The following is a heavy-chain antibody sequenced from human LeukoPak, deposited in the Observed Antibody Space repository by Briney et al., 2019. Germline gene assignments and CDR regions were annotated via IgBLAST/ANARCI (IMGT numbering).Heavy chain of an antibody. CDR3: ARGWYYFDY. CDR1: GGSFSGYY. D-gene: IGHD2-8*02. CDR2: INHSGST. Sequence: SETLSLTCAVYGGSFSGYYWSWIRQPPGKGLEWIGEINHSGSTNYNPSLKGRVTISVDTSKNQFSLKLSSVTAADTAVYYCARGWYYFDYWGQGTLVTVSS. J-gene: IGHJ4*02. V-gene: IGHV4-34*01.